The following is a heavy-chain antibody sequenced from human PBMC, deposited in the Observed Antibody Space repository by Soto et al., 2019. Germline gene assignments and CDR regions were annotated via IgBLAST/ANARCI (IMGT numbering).Heavy chain of an antibody. Sequence: GGSLRLSCAASGFTFSDYYMSWIRQAPGKGLEWLAYMSSSGISIYYADSLKGRFAISRDNAKNSLYLQMNSLRAEDTAVYYCARDFHARGYFDYWGQGTLVTVSS. CDR3: ARDFHARGYFDY. D-gene: IGHD3-10*01. J-gene: IGHJ4*02. V-gene: IGHV3-11*01. CDR1: GFTFSDYY. CDR2: MSSSGISI.